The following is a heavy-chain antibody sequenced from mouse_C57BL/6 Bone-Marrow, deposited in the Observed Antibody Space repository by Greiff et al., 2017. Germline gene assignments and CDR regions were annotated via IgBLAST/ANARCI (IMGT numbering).Heavy chain of an antibody. J-gene: IGHJ2*01. D-gene: IGHD2-1*01. CDR3: AYYGPFDY. Sequence: QVQLKQPGAELVKPGASVKLSCKASGYTFTSYWMHWVKQRPGQGLEWIGMIHPNSGSTNYNEKFKSKATLTVDKSSSTAYMQRSSLTSEDSAVYYCAYYGPFDYWGQGTTLTVSS. CDR1: GYTFTSYW. CDR2: IHPNSGST. V-gene: IGHV1-64*01.